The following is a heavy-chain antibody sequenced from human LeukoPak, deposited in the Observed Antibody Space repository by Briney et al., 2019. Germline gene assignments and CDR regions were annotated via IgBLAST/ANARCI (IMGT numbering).Heavy chain of an antibody. Sequence: GGSLRPSCAASGFTFSSYEMNWVRQAPGKGLEWVSYISSSGSTIYYADSVKGRFTISRDNAKNSLYLHMNSLRAEDTAVYYCARVLRYCSGGNCYSGGLGYMDVWGQGTTVTISS. V-gene: IGHV3-48*03. CDR2: ISSSGSTI. D-gene: IGHD2-15*01. CDR1: GFTFSSYE. CDR3: ARVLRYCSGGNCYSGGLGYMDV. J-gene: IGHJ6*03.